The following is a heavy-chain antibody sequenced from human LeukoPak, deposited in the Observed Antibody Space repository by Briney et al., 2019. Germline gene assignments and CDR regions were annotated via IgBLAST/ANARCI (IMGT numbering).Heavy chain of an antibody. CDR3: ARDLSHRYYHSTGYAFDY. J-gene: IGHJ4*02. Sequence: ASVKVSCKASGYIFTSYSMHWMRRAPGQGLEWMGIINPSGGTTNYAQKFQGRVTMTRDTSTSTVYMDLSSLRSEDTAVYYCARDLSHRYYHSTGYAFDYWGQGTLVTVSS. CDR1: GYIFTSYS. CDR2: INPSGGTT. V-gene: IGHV1-46*01. D-gene: IGHD3-22*01.